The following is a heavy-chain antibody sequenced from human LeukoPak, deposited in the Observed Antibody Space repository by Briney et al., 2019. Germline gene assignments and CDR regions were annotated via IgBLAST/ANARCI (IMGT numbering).Heavy chain of an antibody. D-gene: IGHD3-16*02. CDR2: IYYSGST. CDR1: GGSISSGGYY. CDR3: ARGSFYDYVWGSYRSPGFDY. Sequence: SETLSLTCTVSGGSISSGGYYWSWIRQHPGKGLEWIGYIYYSGSTYYNPSLKSRVTISVDTSKNQFSLKLSSVTAADTAVYYCARGSFYDYVWGSYRSPGFDYWGQGTLVTVSS. V-gene: IGHV4-31*03. J-gene: IGHJ4*02.